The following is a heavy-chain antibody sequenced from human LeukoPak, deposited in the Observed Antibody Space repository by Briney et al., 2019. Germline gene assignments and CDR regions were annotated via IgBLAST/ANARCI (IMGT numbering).Heavy chain of an antibody. V-gene: IGHV3-23*01. CDR2: ITRFTGTT. J-gene: IGHJ4*02. CDR3: AKDRVNMVRGGDYFDY. CDR1: GFTFSNYA. Sequence: YPGGSLRLSCAASGFTFSNYAMTWVRQAPGRGLEWISTITRFTGTTYYADSVKGRFTISRGDSNNTLYLQMNNLRAGDTAVYYCAKDRVNMVRGGDYFDYWGQGTLVTVSS. D-gene: IGHD3-10*01.